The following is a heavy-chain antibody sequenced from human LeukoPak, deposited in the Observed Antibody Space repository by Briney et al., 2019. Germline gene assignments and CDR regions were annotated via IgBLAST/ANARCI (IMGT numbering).Heavy chain of an antibody. J-gene: IGHJ4*02. V-gene: IGHV1-2*02. CDR2: INPKRGDT. D-gene: IGHD6-19*01. CDR1: GYTFTGYY. CDR3: ARTLSVAPFDY. Sequence: ASVKVSCKASGYTFTGYYMHWVRQAPGQGLEWMGWINPKRGDTNYAQKFQGRVTMTRDTSISTAYMELSRLRSDDTAVYYCARTLSVAPFDYWGQGTLVTVSS.